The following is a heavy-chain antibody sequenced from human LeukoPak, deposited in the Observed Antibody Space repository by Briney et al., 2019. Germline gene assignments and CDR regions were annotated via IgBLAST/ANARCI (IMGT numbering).Heavy chain of an antibody. Sequence: PGESLKISWKRFGYRFITYWIGWVGQMPGKGLEWMSIMCPGVFDTRYSPSFHGQITISADKSISTTYLQWSSLKASDTAIYYCAASTYGSGSYVAFDSWGQGTLVSVSS. CDR3: AASTYGSGSYVAFDS. D-gene: IGHD3-10*01. J-gene: IGHJ4*02. CDR2: MCPGVFDT. CDR1: GYRFITYW. V-gene: IGHV5-51*01.